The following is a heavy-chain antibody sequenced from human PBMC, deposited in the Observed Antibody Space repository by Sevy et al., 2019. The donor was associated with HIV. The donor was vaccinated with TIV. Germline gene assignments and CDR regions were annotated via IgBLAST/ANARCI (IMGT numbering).Heavy chain of an antibody. CDR2: IKQDGSKK. Sequence: GESLKISCAASGFTFSDYWMSWVRQAPEKGLEWVVNIKQDGSKKYYVDSVKGRFIMSRDNAKNSLYLEMNSLRAEDTAVYYCARLKLHYDPYYFDLWGQGTLVTVSS. V-gene: IGHV3-7*01. J-gene: IGHJ4*02. CDR1: GFTFSDYW. D-gene: IGHD3-16*01. CDR3: ARLKLHYDPYYFDL.